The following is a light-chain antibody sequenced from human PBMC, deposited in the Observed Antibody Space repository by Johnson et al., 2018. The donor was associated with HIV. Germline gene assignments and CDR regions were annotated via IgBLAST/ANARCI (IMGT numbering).Light chain of an antibody. CDR2: ENN. J-gene: IGLJ1*01. CDR3: GTCDSRLRNV. V-gene: IGLV1-51*02. CDR1: SSNIGNNY. Sequence: QAVLTQPPSVSAAPGQKVTISCSGSSSNIGNNYVSWYQQLPGTAPKLLIYENNKRPSGIPDRFSGSTSGTSATLGITGLQTGDEADYYCGTCDSRLRNVFGTGTKVTVL.